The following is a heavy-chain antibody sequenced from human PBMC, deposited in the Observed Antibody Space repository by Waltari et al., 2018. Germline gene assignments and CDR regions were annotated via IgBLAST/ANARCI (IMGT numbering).Heavy chain of an antibody. V-gene: IGHV1-2*02. D-gene: IGHD2-2*01. CDR2: INPKSGGA. CDR1: AYMFTKYN. Sequence: QVQLVQSGAEVKKHGGSVKIACNASAYMFTKYNLYGVRPAPGQGLEWIGWINPKSGGAKHAKKFQGRDTMTRDTPISTAYMEVPRLRSDDLAVDFCARRKWYCTSSTCPLVQGYFGYLGQGTLVSVSS. CDR3: ARRKWYCTSSTCPLVQGYFGY. J-gene: IGHJ4*02.